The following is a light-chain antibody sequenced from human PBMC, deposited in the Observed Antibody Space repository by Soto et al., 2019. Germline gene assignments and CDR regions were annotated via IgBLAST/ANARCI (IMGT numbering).Light chain of an antibody. CDR1: QSVSNN. J-gene: IGKJ5*01. CDR2: GAS. CDR3: QQYNNWAIT. V-gene: IGKV3-15*01. Sequence: EIVMTQSPATLSVSPGERATLSCRASQSVSNNLAWYQQKPGQAPRLLIYGASTRATCIPARFSGSGSGTEFTLTISSLQSEDFAVYYCQQYNNWAITFGQGTRLEIK.